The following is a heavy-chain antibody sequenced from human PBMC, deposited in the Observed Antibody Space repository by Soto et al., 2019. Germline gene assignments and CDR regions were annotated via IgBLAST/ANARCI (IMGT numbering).Heavy chain of an antibody. Sequence: PGGSLILSWAASGFTFSSYWMSWVRQAPGKGLEWVANIKEDGSERYYVDSVKGRFTISRDNAKNSLYLQMNSLRAEDTAVYYCARATGAEKEDYWGQGTLVTVRS. CDR2: IKEDGSER. J-gene: IGHJ4*02. CDR3: ARATGAEKEDY. D-gene: IGHD3-10*01. CDR1: GFTFSSYW. V-gene: IGHV3-7*04.